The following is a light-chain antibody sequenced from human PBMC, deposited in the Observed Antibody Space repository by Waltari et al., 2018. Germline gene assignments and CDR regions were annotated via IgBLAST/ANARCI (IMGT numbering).Light chain of an antibody. CDR3: CSYAGSGSSVV. J-gene: IGLJ2*01. CDR2: EVS. Sequence: QSALTQPASVSGSPGQSITISCTGTSRHVGNYNLVSWYQQHPGKAPKLIIYEVSQRPSGVSNRFSGSKSGTTASLTISGLQAEDEADFYCCSYAGSGSSVVFGGGTKLTVL. CDR1: SRHVGNYNL. V-gene: IGLV2-23*02.